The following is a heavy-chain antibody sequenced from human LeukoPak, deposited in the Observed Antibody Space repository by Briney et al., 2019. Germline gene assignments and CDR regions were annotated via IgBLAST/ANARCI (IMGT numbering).Heavy chain of an antibody. V-gene: IGHV3-23*01. J-gene: IGHJ5*02. CDR2: ISGSGGST. Sequence: GGSLRLSCAASGFTFSSYAMSWVRQAPGKGLEWVSAISGSGGSTYYADSVKGRFTISRDNSKNTLYLQMNSLRAEDTAVYYCAKGTIQPRNVGWFDPWGQGTLVTVSS. CDR1: GFTFSSYA. CDR3: AKGTIQPRNVGWFDP. D-gene: IGHD5-18*01.